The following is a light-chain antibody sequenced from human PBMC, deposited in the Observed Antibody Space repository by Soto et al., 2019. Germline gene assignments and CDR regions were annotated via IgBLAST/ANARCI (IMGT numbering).Light chain of an antibody. V-gene: IGKV3-15*01. CDR1: QSVSSN. CDR3: QQYNNWPYT. J-gene: IGKJ2*01. CDR2: GAS. Sequence: EIVMTQSPATLSVSPGERAALSCRASQSVSSNFAWYQQKPGQAPRLLIYGASTRATGIPATFSGSGSGTEFTLTISSLQSEDFEVYYCQQYNNWPYTFGQGTKLDIK.